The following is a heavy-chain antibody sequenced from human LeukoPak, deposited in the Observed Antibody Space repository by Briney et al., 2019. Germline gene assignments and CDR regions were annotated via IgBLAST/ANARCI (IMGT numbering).Heavy chain of an antibody. CDR1: DYSISSGYY. CDR2: IYHSGST. Sequence: SETLSLTCAVSDYSISSGYYWGWIRQPPGKGLEWIGSIYHSGSTYYNPSLKSRVTISVDTSKNQFSLKLSSVTAADTAVYYCASLGRGWDWGQGTLVTVSS. V-gene: IGHV4-38-2*01. CDR3: ASLGRGWD. D-gene: IGHD1-26*01. J-gene: IGHJ4*02.